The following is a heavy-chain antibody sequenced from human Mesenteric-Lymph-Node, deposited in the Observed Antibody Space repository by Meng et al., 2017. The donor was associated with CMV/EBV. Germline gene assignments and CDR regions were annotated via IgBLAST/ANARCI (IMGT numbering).Heavy chain of an antibody. J-gene: IGHJ6*02. V-gene: IGHV3-23*01. CDR1: GFTFSSYA. CDR2: LSGSGGDT. D-gene: IGHD3-22*01. Sequence: GGSLRLSCEASGFTFSSYAMTWVRQAPGKGLEWVSALSGSGGDTYYADSVKGRFTASRDNSKNTLYLQMNSLRAEDTAVYYCAREYGATMIVVVITTNYYYGMDVWGQGTTVTVSS. CDR3: AREYGATMIVVVITTNYYYGMDV.